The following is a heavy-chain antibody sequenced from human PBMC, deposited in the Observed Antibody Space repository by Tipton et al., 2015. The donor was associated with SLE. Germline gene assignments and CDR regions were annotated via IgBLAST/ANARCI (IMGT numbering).Heavy chain of an antibody. CDR3: ARGAGRYSSSCCLFRNFCVA. CDR1: GGSFSGYY. V-gene: IGHV4-34*01. Sequence: TLSLTCAVYGGSFSGYYWSWIRQPPGKGLEWIGEINPSGNTNYNPSLKSRVTISVDTSKNQFSLKLNSVTAADTAVYYCARGAGRYSSSCCLFRNFCVAWGQGPSVTVSS. D-gene: IGHD6-13*01. CDR2: INPSGNT. J-gene: IGHJ6*02.